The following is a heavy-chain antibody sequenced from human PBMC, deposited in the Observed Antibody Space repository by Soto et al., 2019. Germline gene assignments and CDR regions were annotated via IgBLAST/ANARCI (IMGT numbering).Heavy chain of an antibody. CDR3: ATSYGNAWYTY. J-gene: IGHJ4*02. D-gene: IGHD2-2*02. CDR2: INHSGST. V-gene: IGHV4-34*01. Sequence: SETLSLTCAVYGGSFSGYYWSWIRQPPGKGLEWIGEINHSGSTNYNPSLKSRVTISVDTSKNQFSLKLSSVTAVDTAVYYCATSYGNAWYTYWGQGNQVTVSS. CDR1: GGSFSGYY.